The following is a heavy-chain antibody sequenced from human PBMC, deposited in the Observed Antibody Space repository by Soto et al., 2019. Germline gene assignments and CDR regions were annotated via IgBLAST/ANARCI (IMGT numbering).Heavy chain of an antibody. CDR1: GFTFSESA. CDR3: AKGGGGRTSGPTQSEY. V-gene: IGHV3-23*05. D-gene: IGHD6-25*01. J-gene: IGHJ4*02. CDR2: IPRSGSNT. Sequence: EVQLLESGGGLVQPGGSLSLSCAASGFTFSESAMGWVRQAPGKGLEWVSGIPRSGSNTYYPDSVRGRFTISRDNSPDTLYRQLNSLRAEDTAAYYGAKGGGGRTSGPTQSEYWGQGTLGTVSS.